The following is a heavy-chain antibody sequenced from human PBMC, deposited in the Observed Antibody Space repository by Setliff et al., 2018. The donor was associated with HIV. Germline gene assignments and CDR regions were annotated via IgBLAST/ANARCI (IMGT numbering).Heavy chain of an antibody. J-gene: IGHJ4*02. Sequence: ASVKVSCKASGYNFFSYGISWVRQAPGKGLEWMGWISTFDGNTDYAQNVQDRVTMTTDTSTSTVYMELRSLRSDDTAVYYCARVPGDYGDNPIDYWARERWSPSPQ. CDR1: GYNFFSYG. CDR2: ISTFDGNT. D-gene: IGHD4-17*01. CDR3: ARVPGDYGDNPIDY. V-gene: IGHV1-18*01.